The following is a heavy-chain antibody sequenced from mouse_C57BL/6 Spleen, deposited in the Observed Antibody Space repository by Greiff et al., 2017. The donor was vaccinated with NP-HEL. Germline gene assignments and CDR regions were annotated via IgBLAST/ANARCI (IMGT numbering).Heavy chain of an antibody. CDR2: ISSGGSYT. J-gene: IGHJ2*01. V-gene: IGHV5-6*01. CDR3: ATLFDY. CDR1: GFTFSSYG. Sequence: EVQGVESGGDLVKPGGSLKLSCAASGFTFSSYGMSWVRQTPDKRLEWVATISSGGSYTYYPDSVKGRFTISRDNATNTLYLQMRSLKSEDTAMYDCATLFDYWGQGTTLTVSS.